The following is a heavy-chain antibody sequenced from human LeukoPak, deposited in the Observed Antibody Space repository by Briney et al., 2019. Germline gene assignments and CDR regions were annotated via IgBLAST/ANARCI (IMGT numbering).Heavy chain of an antibody. D-gene: IGHD2-2*01. CDR2: ISYDGGNK. V-gene: IGHV3-30-3*01. Sequence: PGGSLRLSCAASGFTFSNNAMHWVRQAPGKGLEWVAVISYDGGNKYYADSVKGRCTISRDNSKTTLYLQMNSLRAEDTAVYYCARAHGCSSATCYHNWLDPWGQGALVTVSS. J-gene: IGHJ5*02. CDR3: ARAHGCSSATCYHNWLDP. CDR1: GFTFSNNA.